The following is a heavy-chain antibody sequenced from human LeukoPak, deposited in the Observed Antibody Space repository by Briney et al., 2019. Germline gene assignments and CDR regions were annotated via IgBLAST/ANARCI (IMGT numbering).Heavy chain of an antibody. CDR1: GFTFSSHS. J-gene: IGHJ4*02. CDR3: ASSGNTAMVTGIDY. V-gene: IGHV3-21*01. Sequence: PGGSLRLSCAASGFTFSSHSMNWVRQAPGKGLEWVSYISSSSTYIYYAASVKGRFAISRDNARNSLFLQMNSLRAEDTAVYYCASSGNTAMVTGIDYWGQGTLVTVSS. D-gene: IGHD5-18*01. CDR2: ISSSSTYI.